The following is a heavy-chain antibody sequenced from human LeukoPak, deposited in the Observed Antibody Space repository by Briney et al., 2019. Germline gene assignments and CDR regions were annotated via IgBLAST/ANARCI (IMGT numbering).Heavy chain of an antibody. D-gene: IGHD2-2*01. Sequence: GGSLRLSCTTSGFTFSNYAMTWVRQAPGKGLEWVSLISASGGTTDYADSVKGRFTISRDNAKNSLYLQMNSLRAEDTAVYYCARNKYLSVTPAAGVPDYWGQGTLVTVSS. CDR2: ISASGGTT. J-gene: IGHJ4*02. V-gene: IGHV3-48*04. CDR3: ARNKYLSVTPAAGVPDY. CDR1: GFTFSNYA.